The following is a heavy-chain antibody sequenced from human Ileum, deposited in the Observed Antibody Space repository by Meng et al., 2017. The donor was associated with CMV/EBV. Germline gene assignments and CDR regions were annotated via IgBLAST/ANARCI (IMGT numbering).Heavy chain of an antibody. D-gene: IGHD1-1*01. CDR2: IYTGGST. CDR1: GFIVSSNF. Sequence: EVQLVVSGGCLIQPGGSLRLSCAASGFIVSSNFMNWVRQAPGKGLEWVSVIYTGGSTYYADSVKGRFTISRDNSKNTLYLQMNSLRAEDTAVYYCARGYGDYWGQGTLVTVSS. CDR3: ARGYGDY. V-gene: IGHV3-53*01. J-gene: IGHJ4*02.